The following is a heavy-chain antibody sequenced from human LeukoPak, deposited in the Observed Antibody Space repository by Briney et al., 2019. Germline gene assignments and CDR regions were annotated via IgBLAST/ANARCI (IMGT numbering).Heavy chain of an antibody. Sequence: SETLSLTCAVYGGSFSGYYWSWIRQPPGKGLEWIGEINHSGSTNYNPSLKSRVTISVDTSKNQFSLKLSSVTAADTAVYYCARVGRGYCSSTSCSEGMDVWGKGTTVTVSS. J-gene: IGHJ6*04. CDR2: INHSGST. V-gene: IGHV4-34*01. CDR1: GGSFSGYY. D-gene: IGHD2-2*01. CDR3: ARVGRGYCSSTSCSEGMDV.